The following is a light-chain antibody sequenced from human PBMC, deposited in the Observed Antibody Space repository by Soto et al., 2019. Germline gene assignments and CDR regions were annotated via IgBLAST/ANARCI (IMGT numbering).Light chain of an antibody. Sequence: EVVLTQSPGTLSLSPGERAIFSCRASQSVDYLAWYQQKPGQAPSLLIYGASNSDADVPDRFSGSGSGTDFTLTISAVEPEDSAVYYCQQFGNSLYTFGQGSKLEIK. J-gene: IGKJ2*01. CDR1: QSVDY. V-gene: IGKV3-20*01. CDR3: QQFGNSLYT. CDR2: GAS.